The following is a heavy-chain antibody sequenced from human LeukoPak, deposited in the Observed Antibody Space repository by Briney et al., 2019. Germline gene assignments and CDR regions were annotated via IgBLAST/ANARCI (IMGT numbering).Heavy chain of an antibody. CDR1: GFTFSNAW. J-gene: IGHJ4*02. CDR2: IKSKTDGGTT. Sequence: VGSLRLSCAASGFTFSNAWMSWVRQAPGKGLEWVGRIKSKTDGGTTDYAAPVKGRFTISRDDSKNTLYLQMNSLKTEDTAVYYCTTVTYYYDSSGYYSYYFDYWGQGTLVTVSS. V-gene: IGHV3-15*01. D-gene: IGHD3-22*01. CDR3: TTVTYYYDSSGYYSYYFDY.